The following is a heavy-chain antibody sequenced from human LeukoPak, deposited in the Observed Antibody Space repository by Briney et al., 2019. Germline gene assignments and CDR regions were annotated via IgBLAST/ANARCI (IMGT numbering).Heavy chain of an antibody. J-gene: IGHJ3*02. D-gene: IGHD5-18*01. Sequence: KPGGSLRLSCAASGFTFSSYSMNWVRQAPGKVLEWVSFISTSSSYIHYADSVKGRFTISRDNAKKSLYLEMNSLRAEDTAVYYCARVVDTAMVLYGAFDIWGQGTMVTVSS. CDR3: ARVVDTAMVLYGAFDI. V-gene: IGHV3-21*01. CDR1: GFTFSSYS. CDR2: ISTSSSYI.